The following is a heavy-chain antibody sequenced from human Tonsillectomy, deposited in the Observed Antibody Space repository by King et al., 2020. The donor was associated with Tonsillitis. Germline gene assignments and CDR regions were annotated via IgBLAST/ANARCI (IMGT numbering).Heavy chain of an antibody. CDR1: GFTFNDAW. CDR3: AKVFKGEVWSGYPDC. V-gene: IGHV3-15*01. Sequence: QLVQSGGGLVKPGGSLRLSCAASGFTFNDAWMSWVRQAPGKGLEWIGRIKSKTDGATTDYAAPVKGRFTISREDSKNMLYLQMSSLKTEDTAVYYCAKVFKGEVWSGYPDCWGEGTLVTVS. CDR2: IKSKTDGATT. J-gene: IGHJ4*02. D-gene: IGHD3-3*01.